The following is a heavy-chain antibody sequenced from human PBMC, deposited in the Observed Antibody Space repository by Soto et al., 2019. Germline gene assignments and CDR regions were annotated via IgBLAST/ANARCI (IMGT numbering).Heavy chain of an antibody. V-gene: IGHV3-23*01. Sequence: VHLLESGGALVQPGGSLRLSCVASGFTFRSYHMSWVRQAPGKGLEWVSGISDSGARTDYADSVKGRFTVSRDNSKNTLYLQMTALRSAGTAIYFCVKRELVDNWGQGTLVTFSS. J-gene: IGHJ4*02. D-gene: IGHD1-26*01. CDR1: GFTFRSYH. CDR2: ISDSGART. CDR3: VKRELVDN.